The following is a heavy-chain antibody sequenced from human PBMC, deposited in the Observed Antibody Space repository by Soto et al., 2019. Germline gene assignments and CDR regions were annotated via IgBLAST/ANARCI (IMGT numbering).Heavy chain of an antibody. CDR2: IIPIFGTA. Sequence: ASVKVSCKASGGTFSSYAISWARQAPGQGLEWMGGIIPIFGTANYAQKFQGRVTITADESTSTAYMELSSLRSEDTAVYYCARVAYYYDSSGYYRYNWFDPWGQGTLVTVSS. J-gene: IGHJ5*02. D-gene: IGHD3-22*01. CDR3: ARVAYYYDSSGYYRYNWFDP. V-gene: IGHV1-69*13. CDR1: GGTFSSYA.